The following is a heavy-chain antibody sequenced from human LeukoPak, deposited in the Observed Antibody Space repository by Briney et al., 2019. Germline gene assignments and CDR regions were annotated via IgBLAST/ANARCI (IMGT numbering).Heavy chain of an antibody. CDR3: ATTRPYGTTWAGAFED. CDR2: VSFRGST. Sequence: GGSLRLSCAASGFILSSHGMSWVRQVPGKRLEWVSTVSFRGSTYYTDSVKGRFSTSRDNSKNTLLLQMNSLRVEDTAVYYCATTRPYGTTWAGAFEDWGQGTPVTVSS. J-gene: IGHJ4*01. D-gene: IGHD5-24*01. CDR1: GFILSSHG. V-gene: IGHV3-23*01.